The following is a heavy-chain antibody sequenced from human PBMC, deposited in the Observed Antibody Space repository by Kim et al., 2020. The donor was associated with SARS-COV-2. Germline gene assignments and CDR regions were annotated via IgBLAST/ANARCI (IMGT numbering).Heavy chain of an antibody. Sequence: GGSLRLSCAASGFTFSSYGMHWVRQAPGKGLEWVAVIWYDGSNKYYADSVKGRFTISRDNSKNTLYLQMNSLRAEDTAVYYCASWLGAEWVVAATPDYYYGMDVWGQGTTVTVSS. J-gene: IGHJ6*02. CDR2: IWYDGSNK. CDR3: ASWLGAEWVVAATPDYYYGMDV. D-gene: IGHD2-15*01. V-gene: IGHV3-33*01. CDR1: GFTFSSYG.